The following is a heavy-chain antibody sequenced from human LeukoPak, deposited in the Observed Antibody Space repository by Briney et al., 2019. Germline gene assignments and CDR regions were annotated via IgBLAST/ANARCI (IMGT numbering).Heavy chain of an antibody. Sequence: GGSLRLSCAAPGFMFHDYAIHWVRHAPGKGLEWVSLISGDGGSTFYADSVKGRFTISRDNSKNSLYLQMNSLRSDDTALYYCARESESSGWYDYWGQGTLVTVSS. J-gene: IGHJ4*02. CDR3: ARESESSGWYDY. V-gene: IGHV3-43*02. CDR2: ISGDGGST. D-gene: IGHD6-19*01. CDR1: GFMFHDYA.